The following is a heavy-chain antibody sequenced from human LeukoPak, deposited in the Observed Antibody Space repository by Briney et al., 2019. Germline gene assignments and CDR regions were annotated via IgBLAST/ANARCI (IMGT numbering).Heavy chain of an antibody. CDR3: AREGKITMVRGVIRYYYMDV. V-gene: IGHV4-39*07. CDR1: GGSISSSSYY. J-gene: IGHJ6*03. Sequence: PSETLSLTRTVSGGSISSSSYYWGWIRQPPGKGLEWIGSIYYSGSTYYNPSLKSRVTISVDTSKNQFSLKLSSVTAADTAVYYCAREGKITMVRGVIRYYYMDVWGKGTTVTISS. D-gene: IGHD3-10*01. CDR2: IYYSGST.